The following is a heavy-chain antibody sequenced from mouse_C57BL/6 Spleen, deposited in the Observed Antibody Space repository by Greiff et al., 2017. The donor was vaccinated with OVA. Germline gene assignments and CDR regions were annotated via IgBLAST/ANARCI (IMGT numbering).Heavy chain of an antibody. CDR2: IDPSASYT. CDR1: GYTFTSYW. CDR3: ARGGDITTVVEYYFDY. D-gene: IGHD1-1*01. J-gene: IGHJ2*01. V-gene: IGHV1-50*01. Sequence: QVKLQQPGAELVKPGASVKLSCKASGYTFTSYWMQWVKQRPGPGLAWIGEIDPSASYTTYNQKFKGKATLTVGTSTSTAYMQLSSLTSEDSAVYYCARGGDITTVVEYYFDYWGQGTTLTVSS.